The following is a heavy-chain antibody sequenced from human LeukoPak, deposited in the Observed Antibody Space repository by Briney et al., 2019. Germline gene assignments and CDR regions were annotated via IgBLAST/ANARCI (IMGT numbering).Heavy chain of an antibody. CDR1: GFTVSSNY. Sequence: GGSLRLSCAASGFTVSSNYMSWVRQAPGKGLEWVSVIYSGGSTYYADSVKGRFTISRDNSKNTLYLQMSSLRAEDTAVYYCARRLLDAFDIWGQGTMVTVSS. J-gene: IGHJ3*02. V-gene: IGHV3-66*01. CDR2: IYSGGST. CDR3: ARRLLDAFDI. D-gene: IGHD2-15*01.